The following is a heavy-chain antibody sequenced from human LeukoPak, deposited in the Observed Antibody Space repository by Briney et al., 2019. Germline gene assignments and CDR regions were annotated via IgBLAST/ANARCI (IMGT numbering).Heavy chain of an antibody. Sequence: GASVKVSCKASGYTFTSYGISWVRQAPGQGLEWMGWISAYNGNTNYAQKLQGSVTMTTDTSTSTAYMELRSLRSDDTAVYYCARVVDILTGYYSEGYYYGMDVWGQGTTVTVSS. J-gene: IGHJ6*02. CDR3: ARVVDILTGYYSEGYYYGMDV. D-gene: IGHD3-9*01. V-gene: IGHV1-18*01. CDR1: GYTFTSYG. CDR2: ISAYNGNT.